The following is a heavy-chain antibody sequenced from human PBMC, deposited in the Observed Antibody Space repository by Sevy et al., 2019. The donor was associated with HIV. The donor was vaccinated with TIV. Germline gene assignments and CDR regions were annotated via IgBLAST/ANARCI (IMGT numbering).Heavy chain of an antibody. D-gene: IGHD5-18*01. CDR1: GFTFSSYA. CDR3: AKGGYSYGSDYFDY. V-gene: IGHV3-23*01. CDR2: ISGSGGST. Sequence: GGSLRLSCAASGFTFSSYAMSWVRQAPGKGLEWVSAISGSGGSTYYADSVKGRFTISRDNSKNTLYLQMNSLRAEDMAIYYCAKGGYSYGSDYFDYWGQGTLVTVSS. J-gene: IGHJ4*02.